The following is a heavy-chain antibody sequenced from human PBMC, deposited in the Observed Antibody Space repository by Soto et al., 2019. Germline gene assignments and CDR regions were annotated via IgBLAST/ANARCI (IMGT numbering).Heavy chain of an antibody. CDR2: ISYDGSNK. D-gene: IGHD6-13*01. J-gene: IGHJ4*02. V-gene: IGHV3-30*18. CDR1: GFTFSSYG. Sequence: GGSLRLSCAASGFTFSSYGMHWVRQAPGKGLEWVAVISYDGSNKYYADSVKGRFTISRENSKNTLYLQMNSLRAEDTAVYYCAKDRQRLVNWGQGTLVTVSS. CDR3: AKDRQRLVN.